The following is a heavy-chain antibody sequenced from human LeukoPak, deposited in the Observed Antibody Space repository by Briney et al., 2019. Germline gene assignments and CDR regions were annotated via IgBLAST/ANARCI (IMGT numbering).Heavy chain of an antibody. J-gene: IGHJ6*03. CDR2: IIPIFGTA. V-gene: IGHV1-69*06. CDR3: ARDQYSSGYYGHYYYYMDV. D-gene: IGHD3-22*01. CDR1: GGTFSSYA. Sequence: GASVKVSRKASGGTFSSYAISWVRQAPGQGLEWMGGIIPIFGTANYAQKFQGRVTITADKSTSTAYMELSSLRSEDTAVYYCARDQYSSGYYGHYYYYMDVWGKGTTVTVSS.